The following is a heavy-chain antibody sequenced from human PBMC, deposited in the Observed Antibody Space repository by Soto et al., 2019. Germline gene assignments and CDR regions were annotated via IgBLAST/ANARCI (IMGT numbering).Heavy chain of an antibody. CDR3: ARDPGYYYYGMDV. V-gene: IGHV3-30*03. J-gene: IGHJ6*02. Sequence: GGSLRLSCAASGFTFSSYGMHWVRQAPGKGLEWVAVISYDGSNKYYADSVKGRFTISRDNAKNSLYLQMNSLRAEDTAVYYCARDPGYYYYGMDVWGQGTTVTVSS. CDR2: ISYDGSNK. CDR1: GFTFSSYG. D-gene: IGHD3-10*01.